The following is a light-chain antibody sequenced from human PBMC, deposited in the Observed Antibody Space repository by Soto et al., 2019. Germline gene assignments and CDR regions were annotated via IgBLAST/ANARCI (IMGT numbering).Light chain of an antibody. CDR3: QQYNNWSGT. CDR1: QSVSSN. CDR2: GAS. V-gene: IGKV3-15*01. J-gene: IGKJ1*01. Sequence: EIVMTQSPATLSVSPGERATLSCRASQSVSSNLAWYQQKPGHAPRLLIYGASTRATGIPARFSGSGSGTEFTLTISSLQSEDFAVYYCQQYNNWSGTFGQGTKV.